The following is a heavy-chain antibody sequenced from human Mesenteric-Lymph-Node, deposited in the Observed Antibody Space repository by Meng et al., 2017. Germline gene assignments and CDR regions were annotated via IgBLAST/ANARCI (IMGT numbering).Heavy chain of an antibody. CDR2: IRSNSEGGTT. Sequence: GGSLRLSCVASGFSFRKAWMSWARQIPGKGLEWVGRIRSNSEGGTTEYAAPVKGRFTISRNDLENTVYLHMNSLKTEDTAVYYCTTKGFFDMTDRWGQGTLVTVSS. V-gene: IGHV3-15*01. J-gene: IGHJ5*02. CDR1: GFSFRKAW. D-gene: IGHD3-3*01. CDR3: TTKGFFDMTDR.